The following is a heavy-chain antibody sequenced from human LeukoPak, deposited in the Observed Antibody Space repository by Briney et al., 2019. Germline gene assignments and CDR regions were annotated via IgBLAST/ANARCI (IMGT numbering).Heavy chain of an antibody. Sequence: SETLSLTCTVSGGSISSGGYYWSWIRQHPGKGLEWIGYIYYSGSTYYNPSLKSRVTISVDTSKNQFSLKLSSVTAADTAVYYCARARYGDYVDYWGQGTLVTVSS. CDR2: IYYSGST. J-gene: IGHJ4*02. CDR1: GGSISSGGYY. D-gene: IGHD4-17*01. CDR3: ARARYGDYVDY. V-gene: IGHV4-31*03.